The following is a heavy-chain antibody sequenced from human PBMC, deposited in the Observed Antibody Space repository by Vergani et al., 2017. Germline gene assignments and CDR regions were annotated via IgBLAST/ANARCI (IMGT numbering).Heavy chain of an antibody. J-gene: IGHJ4*02. D-gene: IGHD1-14*01. CDR2: IYYSGST. Sequence: QVQLQESGPGLVKPSETLSLTCTVSGGSISSYYWSWIRQPPGKGLEWIGYIYYSGSTNYNPSLKSRVTISVDTSKNQFSLKRSSVTAADTAVYYCARGGEEPDYWGQGTLVTVSS. V-gene: IGHV4-59*01. CDR1: GGSISSYY. CDR3: ARGGEEPDY.